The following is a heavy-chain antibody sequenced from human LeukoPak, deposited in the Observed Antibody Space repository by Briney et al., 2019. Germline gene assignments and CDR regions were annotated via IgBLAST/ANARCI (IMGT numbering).Heavy chain of an antibody. V-gene: IGHV4-59*01. Sequence: SETLSLTCTVSGGSISSYYWSWIRQPPGKGLEWVGNIFYTGSTKYNPSLKRRVIISVDTSKNQFSLKLSYVTAAATAMYYCARSAHYYYDSASVGVAFDVWGQWTMVTVSS. CDR3: ARSAHYYYDSASVGVAFDV. CDR2: IFYTGST. CDR1: GGSISSYY. D-gene: IGHD3-22*01. J-gene: IGHJ3*01.